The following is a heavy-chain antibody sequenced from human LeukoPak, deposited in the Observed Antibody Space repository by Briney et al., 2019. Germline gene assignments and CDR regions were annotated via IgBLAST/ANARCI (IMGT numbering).Heavy chain of an antibody. J-gene: IGHJ4*02. Sequence: PSETLSLTCAVYGGSFSGYYWSWIRQPPGKGLEWIGEINHSGSTNYNPSLKSRVTISVDTSKNQFSLKLSSVTAADTAVYYCAGSSGWRQGIDYWGQGTLVTVSS. CDR2: INHSGST. D-gene: IGHD6-19*01. CDR3: AGSSGWRQGIDY. CDR1: GGSFSGYY. V-gene: IGHV4-34*01.